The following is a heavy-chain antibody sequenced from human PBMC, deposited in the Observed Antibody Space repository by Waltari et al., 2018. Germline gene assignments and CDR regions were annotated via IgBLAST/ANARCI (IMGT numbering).Heavy chain of an antibody. D-gene: IGHD5-12*01. CDR1: GDTFNNYA. CDR3: ARDPGGYDYNLYFRGLDV. Sequence: QVQLVQSGPEVKKPGSSVKVSCTASGDTFNNYAISWVRQAPGQGLEWMGRVIPVFGSTNSLQKFQDRVTLTADTVTRTAYMDLGSLRSEDTAIYYCARDPGGYDYNLYFRGLDVWGQGTTVTVSS. J-gene: IGHJ6*02. V-gene: IGHV1-69*14. CDR2: VIPVFGST.